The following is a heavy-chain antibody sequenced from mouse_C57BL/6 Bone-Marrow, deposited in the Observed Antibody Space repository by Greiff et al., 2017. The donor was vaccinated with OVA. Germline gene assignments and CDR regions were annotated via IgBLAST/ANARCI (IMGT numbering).Heavy chain of an antibody. J-gene: IGHJ2*01. V-gene: IGHV1-80*01. CDR3: ARIYSNPYYFDY. CDR1: GYAFSSYW. CDR2: IYPGDGDT. D-gene: IGHD2-5*01. Sequence: QVQLKQSGAELVKPGASVKISCKASGYAFSSYWMNWVKQRPGKGLEWIGQIYPGDGDTNYNGKFKGKATLTADKSSSTAYMQLISLTSEDSAVYFCARIYSNPYYFDYWGQGTTLTVSS.